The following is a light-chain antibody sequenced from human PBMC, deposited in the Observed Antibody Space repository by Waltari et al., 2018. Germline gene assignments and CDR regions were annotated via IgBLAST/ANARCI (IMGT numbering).Light chain of an antibody. J-gene: IGLJ3*02. V-gene: IGLV1-44*01. CDR1: SSNIGSNP. Sequence: QSLLSQPPSASGTPGQRVTISCSGSSSNIGSNPVIWYHQLPGTAPKLLIFTNSHRPSGVPDRFSCSKSGTSASLASSGLQSEDEADYYCAAWDDRLNAWVFGGGTKLTVL. CDR2: TNS. CDR3: AAWDDRLNAWV.